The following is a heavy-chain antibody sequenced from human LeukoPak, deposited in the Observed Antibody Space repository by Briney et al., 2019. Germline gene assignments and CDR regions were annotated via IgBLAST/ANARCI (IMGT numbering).Heavy chain of an antibody. CDR3: ARVPRTGIAVAGTSD. D-gene: IGHD6-19*01. CDR2: ISSSSSYI. V-gene: IGHV3-21*01. CDR1: GFTFSSYG. J-gene: IGHJ4*02. Sequence: GGSLRLSCAASGFTFSSYGMHWVRQAPGKGLEWVSSISSSSSYIYYADSVKGRFTISRDNAKNSLYLQMNSLRAEDTAVYYCARVPRTGIAVAGTSDWGQGTLVTVSS.